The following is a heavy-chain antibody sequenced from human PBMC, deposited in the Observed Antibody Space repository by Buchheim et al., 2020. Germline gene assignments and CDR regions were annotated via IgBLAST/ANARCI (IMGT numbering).Heavy chain of an antibody. Sequence: EVQLLESGGALVQPGGSLRLSCAASGFTFSSCAMAWVRQAPGKGLEWVSTLSVSGATNYADSVKGRFTISKDMSKNTLYLQMDSLRAEDTALYHCAKEPVVLAMCLEDWDQGTL. CDR3: AKEPVVLAMCLED. J-gene: IGHJ4*02. V-gene: IGHV3-23*01. CDR1: GFTFSSCA. CDR2: LSVSGAT. D-gene: IGHD4-23*01.